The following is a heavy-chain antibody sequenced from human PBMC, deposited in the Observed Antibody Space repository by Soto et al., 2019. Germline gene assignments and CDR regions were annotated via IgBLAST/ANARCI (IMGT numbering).Heavy chain of an antibody. Sequence: QVQLQESGPGLVKPSQTLSLTCTVSGGSISSGGYYWSWIRQHPGKGLEWIGYLYYSGSTYYNPALKSRVNISVDTSKNQFSLKLSSVTAADTDVYYCAREGIQLWHTIDYWGQGTLVTVSS. V-gene: IGHV4-31*03. J-gene: IGHJ4*02. CDR3: AREGIQLWHTIDY. CDR2: LYYSGST. D-gene: IGHD5-18*01. CDR1: GGSISSGGYY.